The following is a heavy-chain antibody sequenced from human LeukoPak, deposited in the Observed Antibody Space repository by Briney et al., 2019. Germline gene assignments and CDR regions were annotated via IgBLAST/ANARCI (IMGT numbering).Heavy chain of an antibody. D-gene: IGHD6-19*01. J-gene: IGHJ4*02. CDR1: GFTFSSYA. CDR3: ASVVAVAGFFDY. Sequence: GGSLRLSCAASGFTFSSYAMSWVRQAPGKGLVWVSRINSDGSSTSYADSVKGRFTISRDNAKNTLYLQMNSLRAEDTAVYYCASVVAVAGFFDYWGQGTLVTVSS. CDR2: INSDGSST. V-gene: IGHV3-74*01.